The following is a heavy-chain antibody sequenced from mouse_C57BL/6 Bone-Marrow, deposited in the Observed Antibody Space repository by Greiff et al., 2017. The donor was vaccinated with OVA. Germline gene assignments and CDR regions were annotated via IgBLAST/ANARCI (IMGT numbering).Heavy chain of an antibody. Sequence: VQLQQPGAELVKPGASVKLSCKASGYTFTSYWMQWVKQRPGQGLEWIGEIDPSDSYTNYNQKFKGKATLTVDTSSSTAYMQLSSLTSEDSAVYYCARSPIYYYGSSYVYYFDYWGQGTTLTVSS. CDR1: GYTFTSYW. CDR2: IDPSDSYT. D-gene: IGHD1-1*01. CDR3: ARSPIYYYGSSYVYYFDY. V-gene: IGHV1-50*01. J-gene: IGHJ2*01.